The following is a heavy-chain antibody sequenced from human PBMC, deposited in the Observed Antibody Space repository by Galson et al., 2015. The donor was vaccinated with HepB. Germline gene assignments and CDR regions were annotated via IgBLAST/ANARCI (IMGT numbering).Heavy chain of an antibody. J-gene: IGHJ4*02. D-gene: IGHD1-26*01. CDR2: INTGNGNT. CDR3: ARKRWEYFGY. Sequence: SVKVSCKASGYIFTTYTIHWVRQAPGHGLEWMGWINTGNGNTKYSQKFQGRVTISRDTSASTAYMELTSLRSEDTAVYYCARKRWEYFGYWGQGTLVTVYS. CDR1: GYIFTTYT. V-gene: IGHV1-3*04.